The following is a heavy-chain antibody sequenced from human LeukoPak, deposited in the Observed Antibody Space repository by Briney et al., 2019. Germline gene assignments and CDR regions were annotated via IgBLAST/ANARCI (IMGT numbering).Heavy chain of an antibody. Sequence: SETLSLTCTVSGGSISSYCWSWIRQPPGKGLEWIGYIYYSGSTNYNPSLKSRVTISVDTSNNQFSLKLSSVTAADTAVYYCARHERIAGWFDPWGQGTLVTVSA. D-gene: IGHD6-13*01. V-gene: IGHV4-59*08. CDR1: GGSISSYC. CDR3: ARHERIAGWFDP. CDR2: IYYSGST. J-gene: IGHJ5*02.